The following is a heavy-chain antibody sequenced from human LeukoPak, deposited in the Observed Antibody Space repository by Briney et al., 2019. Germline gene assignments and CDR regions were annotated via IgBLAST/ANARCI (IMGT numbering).Heavy chain of an antibody. Sequence: SQTLSLTCTVSGGSIRSGDYYWSWIRQPPGKGLEWIGYIYYSGSTYYNPSLKSRVTISVDTSKNQFSLKLSSVTAADTAVYYCARGHHYYGSGSKYSWFDPWGQGTLVTVSS. V-gene: IGHV4-30-4*01. D-gene: IGHD3-10*01. J-gene: IGHJ5*02. CDR3: ARGHHYYGSGSKYSWFDP. CDR1: GGSIRSGDYY. CDR2: IYYSGST.